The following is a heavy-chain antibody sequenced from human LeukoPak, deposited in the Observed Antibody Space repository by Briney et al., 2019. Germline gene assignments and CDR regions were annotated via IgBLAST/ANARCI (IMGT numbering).Heavy chain of an antibody. V-gene: IGHV4-39*01. Sequence: PSETLSLTCTVSGGSISSSSYYWGWIRQPPGKGLEWIGSIYYSGSTYYNPSLKSRVTISVDTSKNQFSLKLSSVTAADTAVCYCARRGYGDYFDYWGQGTLVTVSS. CDR1: GGSISSSSYY. D-gene: IGHD4-17*01. CDR2: IYYSGST. CDR3: ARRGYGDYFDY. J-gene: IGHJ4*02.